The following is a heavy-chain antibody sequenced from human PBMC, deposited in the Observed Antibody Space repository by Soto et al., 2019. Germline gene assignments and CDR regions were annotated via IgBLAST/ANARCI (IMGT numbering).Heavy chain of an antibody. J-gene: IGHJ4*02. CDR2: IIPIFGTA. V-gene: IGHV1-69*01. Sequence: GDSVQATCKASGGTFSSYAISWVRQAPGQGLEWMGGIIPIFGTANYAQKFQGRVTITADESTSTAYMELSSLRSEDTAVYYWARSGYYGAHFDDWGQRTLVTVA. D-gene: IGHD4-17*01. CDR3: ARSGYYGAHFDD. CDR1: GGTFSSYA.